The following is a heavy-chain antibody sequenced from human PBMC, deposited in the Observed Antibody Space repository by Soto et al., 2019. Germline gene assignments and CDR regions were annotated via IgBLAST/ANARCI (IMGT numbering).Heavy chain of an antibody. J-gene: IGHJ6*02. D-gene: IGHD2-15*01. Sequence: ASVKVSCKASGYTFTSYYMHWVRQAPGQGLEWMRIINPSGGSTSYAQKFQGRVTTTRDTSTSTVYMELSSLRSEDTAVYYCARERIYGVVVAATYYYYYYGMDVWGQGTTVTVSS. CDR2: INPSGGST. V-gene: IGHV1-46*03. CDR1: GYTFTSYY. CDR3: ARERIYGVVVAATYYYYYYGMDV.